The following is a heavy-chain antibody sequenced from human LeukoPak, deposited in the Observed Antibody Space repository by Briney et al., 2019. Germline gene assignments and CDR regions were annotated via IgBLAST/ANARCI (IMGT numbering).Heavy chain of an antibody. V-gene: IGHV4-59*01. CDR1: GGSISSYY. D-gene: IGHD6-25*01. CDR2: IYYSGST. CDR3: ARGGRLAIFDY. Sequence: SETLSLTCTVSGGSISSYYWSWIRQPPGKGLEWIGYIYYSGSTNYNPSLKSRVTISVDTSKNQFSLKLSSVTAADTAVYYCARGGRLAIFDYWGQGTLVTVSS. J-gene: IGHJ4*02.